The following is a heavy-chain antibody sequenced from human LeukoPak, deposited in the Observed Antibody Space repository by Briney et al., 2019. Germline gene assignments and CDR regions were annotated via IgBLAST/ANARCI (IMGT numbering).Heavy chain of an antibody. Sequence: ASVKVPCKASGYTFTSYGISWVRQATGQGLEWMGWMNPDSGNTGFAQKFQGRVTMTRNTSITTAYMELSSLRFEDTAVYYCAVHLPGDYLDRWGQGTLVTVSS. CDR3: AVHLPGDYLDR. J-gene: IGHJ4*02. CDR1: GYTFTSYG. CDR2: MNPDSGNT. V-gene: IGHV1-8*02.